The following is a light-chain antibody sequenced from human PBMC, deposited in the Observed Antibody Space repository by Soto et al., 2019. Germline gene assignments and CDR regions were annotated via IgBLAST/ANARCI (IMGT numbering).Light chain of an antibody. Sequence: EIVLTQSPATLSFSPGERATLSCRASQRLSTSLAWYQHKPGQAPRLLIYDASHSAAGIPARFSGSGSGTAFTLTISSLEPEDFATYYCQHRGNWPPLTFGGGTKVEIK. J-gene: IGKJ4*01. CDR1: QRLSTS. V-gene: IGKV3-11*01. CDR3: QHRGNWPPLT. CDR2: DAS.